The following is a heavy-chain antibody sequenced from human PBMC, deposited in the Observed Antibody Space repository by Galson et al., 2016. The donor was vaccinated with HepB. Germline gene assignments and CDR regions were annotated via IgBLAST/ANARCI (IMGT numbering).Heavy chain of an antibody. CDR1: GGSISTFY. V-gene: IGHV4-59*01. Sequence: ETLSLTCSLSGGSISTFYWTWIRQAPGRGLEWIGNALYTGSTNYNPSLKSRVTISIDPSETQFSLKLNSVTAADTAVYYCARLGGNALRYFDLWGRGTLVTVSS. CDR3: ARLGGNALRYFDL. D-gene: IGHD4-23*01. J-gene: IGHJ2*01. CDR2: ALYTGST.